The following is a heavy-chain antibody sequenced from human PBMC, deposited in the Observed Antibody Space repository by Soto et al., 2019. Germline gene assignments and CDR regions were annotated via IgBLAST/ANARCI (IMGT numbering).Heavy chain of an antibody. V-gene: IGHV4-30-4*01. CDR3: ARIGSYVGWYFDL. CDR1: GGSISSGDYY. CDR2: IDYSGST. J-gene: IGHJ2*01. D-gene: IGHD3-16*01. Sequence: QVQLQESGPGLVKPSQTLSLTCTVSGGSISSGDYYWSWIRQPPGKGLEWIGYIDYSGSTYYNPSLNSRVTISVDTSKNQFSLKLSSVTAADTAVYYCARIGSYVGWYFDLWGRGTLVTVSS.